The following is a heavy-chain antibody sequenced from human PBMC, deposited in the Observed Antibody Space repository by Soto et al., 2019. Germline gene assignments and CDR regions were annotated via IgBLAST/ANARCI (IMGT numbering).Heavy chain of an antibody. V-gene: IGHV3-48*01. CDR3: AREGGYCISTSCYNGMDV. CDR1: GFTFSSYS. J-gene: IGHJ6*02. D-gene: IGHD2-2*02. CDR2: ISSNSSNK. Sequence: GGSLRLSCAASGFTFSSYSMNWVRQAPGKGLEWVAYISSNSSNKYYADSVKGRFTISRDNSKNTLYLQMNSLRAEDTAVYYCAREGGYCISTSCYNGMDVWGQGTTVTVSS.